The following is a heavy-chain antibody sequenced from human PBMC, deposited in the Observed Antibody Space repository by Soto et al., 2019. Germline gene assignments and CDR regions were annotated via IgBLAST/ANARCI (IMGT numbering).Heavy chain of an antibody. Sequence: VKLVESGGGVVQPGGSLRRSCAASGFTFNIYGMHWVRQAPDKGLEWVALISYDGSNQYYADSVKGRFTISRDNSKNTLFLQMNSLRADDTAVYYCAKDQASGQGSFDSWGQGNLVTDSS. CDR3: AKDQASGQGSFDS. CDR1: GFTFNIYG. J-gene: IGHJ4*02. V-gene: IGHV3-30*18. CDR2: ISYDGSNQ.